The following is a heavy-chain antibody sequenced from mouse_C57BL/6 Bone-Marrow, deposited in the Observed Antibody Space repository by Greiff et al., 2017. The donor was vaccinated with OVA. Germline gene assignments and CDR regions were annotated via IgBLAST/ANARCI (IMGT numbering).Heavy chain of an antibody. CDR2: IYPGSGST. J-gene: IGHJ2*01. CDR3: AREGAYYFDY. CDR1: GYTFTSYW. V-gene: IGHV1-55*01. Sequence: LQESGAELVKPGASVKMSCKASGYTFTSYWITWVKQRPGQGLEWIGDIYPGSGSTNYNEKFKSKATLTVDTSSSTAYMQLSSLTSEDSAVYYCAREGAYYFDYWGQGTTLTVSS.